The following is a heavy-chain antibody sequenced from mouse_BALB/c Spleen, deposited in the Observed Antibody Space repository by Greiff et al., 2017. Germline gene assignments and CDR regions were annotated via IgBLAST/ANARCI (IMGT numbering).Heavy chain of an antibody. D-gene: IGHD1-1*01. V-gene: IGHV7-3*02. CDR1: GFTFTDYY. J-gene: IGHJ1*01. Sequence: DVKLVESGGGLVQPGGSLRLSCATSGFTFTDYYMSWVRQPPGKALEWLGFIRNKANGYTTEYSASVKGRFTISRDNSQSILYLQMNTLRAEDSATYYCAREESGKYYGPYWYFDVWGAGTTVTVSS. CDR2: IRNKANGYTT. CDR3: AREESGKYYGPYWYFDV.